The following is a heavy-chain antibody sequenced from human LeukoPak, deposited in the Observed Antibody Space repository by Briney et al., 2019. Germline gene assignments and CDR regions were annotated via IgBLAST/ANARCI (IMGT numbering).Heavy chain of an antibody. V-gene: IGHV3-48*03. CDR1: GITVSSKY. J-gene: IGHJ4*02. CDR3: ATLWDPVAGTTQPLL. CDR2: ISGSGSTI. Sequence: GGSLRLSCAASGITVSSKYMSWVRQAPGKGLEWVSYISGSGSTIYYGDSLKGRFTISRDNANNSLYLQMNSLRVEDTAVYYCATLWDPVAGTTQPLLWGQGTLVTVSS. D-gene: IGHD6-19*01.